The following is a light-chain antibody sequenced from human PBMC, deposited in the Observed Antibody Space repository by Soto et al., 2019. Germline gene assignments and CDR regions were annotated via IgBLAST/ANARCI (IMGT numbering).Light chain of an antibody. CDR1: QSVSSSY. J-gene: IGKJ1*01. CDR2: GAS. CDR3: QQYGSS. Sequence: EIVFTQSPGTLSLPTGERATLSCRASQSVSSSYLAWYQQKPGQAPRLLIYGASSRATGIPDRFSGSGSGTDFTLTISRLEPEDFAVYYCQQYGSSFGQGTKVDIK. V-gene: IGKV3-20*01.